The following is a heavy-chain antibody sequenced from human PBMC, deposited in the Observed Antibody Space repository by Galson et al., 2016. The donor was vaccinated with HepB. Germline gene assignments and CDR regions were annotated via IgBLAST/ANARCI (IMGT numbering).Heavy chain of an antibody. Sequence: SLRLSCAASGFTFTSYWMSWARQPPGKGLEWVANIKQDGSEKNYVDSVKGRFTISRDNAKNSLYLQMNSLRAEDTAVYYCVREGGRGGGSPWGQGALVTVSP. CDR3: VREGGRGGGSP. D-gene: IGHD3-16*01. CDR2: IKQDGSEK. V-gene: IGHV3-7*03. CDR1: GFTFTSYW. J-gene: IGHJ5*02.